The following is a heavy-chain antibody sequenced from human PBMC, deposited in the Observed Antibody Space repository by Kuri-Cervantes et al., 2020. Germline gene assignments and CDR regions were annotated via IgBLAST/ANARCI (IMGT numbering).Heavy chain of an antibody. CDR2: ISAYNGNT. CDR3: APGAYGSGSYHTHYYYGMDV. Sequence: ASVKVSCKASGYTFTSYGISWVRQAPGQGLEWMGWISAYNGNTNYAQKFQDRVTITADESTSTAYMELSSLRSEDTAVYYCAPGAYGSGSYHTHYYYGMDVWGQGTTVTVSS. J-gene: IGHJ6*02. CDR1: GYTFTSYG. V-gene: IGHV1-18*01. D-gene: IGHD3-10*01.